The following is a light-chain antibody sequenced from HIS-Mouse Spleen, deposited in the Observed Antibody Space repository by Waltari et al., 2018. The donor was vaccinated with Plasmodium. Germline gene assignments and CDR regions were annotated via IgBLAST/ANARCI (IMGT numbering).Light chain of an antibody. CDR3: CSYAGSYTSS. CDR2: DVS. Sequence: QSALTQPRSVSGSPGQSVTISCTGTSSDVGGYNYVSWYQQHPGKAPKPMIYDVSKRPSWGPDRFSGSKSGNTASLTISGLQAEDEADYYCCSYAGSYTSSFGGGTKLTVL. V-gene: IGLV2-11*01. J-gene: IGLJ2*01. CDR1: SSDVGGYNY.